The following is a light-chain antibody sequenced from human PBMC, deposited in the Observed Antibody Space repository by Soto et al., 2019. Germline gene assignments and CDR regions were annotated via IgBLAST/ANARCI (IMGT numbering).Light chain of an antibody. CDR3: HQYGNSPPST. CDR2: DAA. Sequence: EIVLTQFPDTLPVSPGETATLSCRASRSVSDDSLAWYKQTPGQAPRLVIYDAARMPTGIPDRISVSGSGSDFTLAISRLMPEDFAVYVCHQYGNSPPSTVGQGTKLEIK. V-gene: IGKV3-20*01. J-gene: IGKJ2*01. CDR1: RSVSDDS.